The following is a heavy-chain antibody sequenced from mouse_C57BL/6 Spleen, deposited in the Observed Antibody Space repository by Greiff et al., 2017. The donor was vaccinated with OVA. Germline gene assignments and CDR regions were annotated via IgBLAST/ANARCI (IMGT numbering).Heavy chain of an antibody. J-gene: IGHJ3*01. CDR2: ISYDGSN. V-gene: IGHV3-6*01. D-gene: IGHD2-4*01. Sequence: EVQRVESGPGLVKPSQSLSHTCSVTGYSITSGYYWNWIRQFPGNKLEWMGYISYDGSNNYNPSLKNRISITRDTSKNQFFLKLNSVTTEDTATYYCARGNYDYAWFAYWGQGTLVTVSA. CDR1: GYSITSGYY. CDR3: ARGNYDYAWFAY.